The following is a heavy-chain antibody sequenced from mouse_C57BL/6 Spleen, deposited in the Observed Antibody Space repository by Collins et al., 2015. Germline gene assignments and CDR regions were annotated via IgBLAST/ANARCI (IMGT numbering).Heavy chain of an antibody. CDR3: ARDYYSNYYDY. CDR1: GYSITSGYY. Sequence: DVQLQESGPGLVKPSQSLSLTCSVTGYSITSGYYWNWIRQFPGNKLEWMGYISYDGSNNYNPSLKNRISITRDTSKNQFFLKLNSVTTEDTATYYCARDYYSNYYDYWGQGTTLTVSS. D-gene: IGHD2-5*01. CDR2: ISYDGSN. J-gene: IGHJ2*01. V-gene: IGHV3-6*01.